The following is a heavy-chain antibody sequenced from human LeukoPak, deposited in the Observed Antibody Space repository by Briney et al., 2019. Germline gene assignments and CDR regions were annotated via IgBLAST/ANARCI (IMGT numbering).Heavy chain of an antibody. CDR2: INPANGYT. CDR3: AIRDGHTDH. D-gene: IGHD5-24*01. V-gene: IGHV1-3*03. CDR1: GYTFTNYA. J-gene: IGHJ4*02. Sequence: ASVKVSCKTSGYTFTNYAMHWVRQAPGQTIEWLAWINPANGYTRYSQHCQDRVTVSSDTSADTAHMEMSSLRSEDKAIYYCAIRDGHTDHWGQGTLVTVSS.